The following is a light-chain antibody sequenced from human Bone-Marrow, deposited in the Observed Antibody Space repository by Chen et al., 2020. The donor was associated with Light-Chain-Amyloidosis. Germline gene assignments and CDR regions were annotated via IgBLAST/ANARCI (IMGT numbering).Light chain of an antibody. CDR2: EVS. J-gene: IGLJ3*02. CDR1: SSDVGAYNH. V-gene: IGLV2-14*01. CDR3: SSYTSSSTLV. Sequence: QSALTHPASVSGSPEQSIPISCTGTSSDVGAYNHVSWYQQHPGKAPKLMIYEVSNRPSGVSIRFSGSKSGYTASLTISGLQAEDEADYYCSSYTSSSTLVFGGGTKLTVL.